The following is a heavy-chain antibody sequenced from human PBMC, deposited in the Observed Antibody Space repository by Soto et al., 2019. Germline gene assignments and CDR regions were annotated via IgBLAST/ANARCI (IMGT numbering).Heavy chain of an antibody. Sequence: QVQLVESGGGVVQPGRSLRLSCAASGFTFSSYGMHWVRQAPGKGLEWVAIISYDGSNKYYVDSVKGRFTISRDNSKNTLYLHMNSLRPEDTAVYYCAKGAYSGSYFDYWGQGTLVTVSS. V-gene: IGHV3-30*18. CDR1: GFTFSSYG. CDR3: AKGAYSGSYFDY. D-gene: IGHD1-26*01. CDR2: ISYDGSNK. J-gene: IGHJ4*02.